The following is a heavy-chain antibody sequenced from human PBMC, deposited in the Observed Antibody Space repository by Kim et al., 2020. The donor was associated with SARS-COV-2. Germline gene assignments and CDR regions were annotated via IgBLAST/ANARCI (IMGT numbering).Heavy chain of an antibody. V-gene: IGHV3-23*01. CDR2: ISGSGGST. J-gene: IGHJ5*02. Sequence: GGSLRLSCAASGFTFSSYAMSWVRQAPGKGLEWVSAISGSGGSTYYADSVKGRFTISRDNSKNTLYLQMNSLRAEDTAVYYCAKDGAYSGSYYWFDPWGQGTLVTVSS. D-gene: IGHD1-26*01. CDR1: GFTFSSYA. CDR3: AKDGAYSGSYYWFDP.